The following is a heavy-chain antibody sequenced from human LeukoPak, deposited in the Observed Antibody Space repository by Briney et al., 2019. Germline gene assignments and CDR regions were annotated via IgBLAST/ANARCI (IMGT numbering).Heavy chain of an antibody. D-gene: IGHD2-2*01. Sequence: ASVKVSCKASGYTFTGYYMHWVRQAPGQGLEWMGWINPNSGGTNYAQKFQGRVTMTRDTSISTAYMELSRLRSDDTAVYYCSRLVNYYYGMDVWGQGTTVTVSS. CDR3: SRLVNYYYGMDV. J-gene: IGHJ6*02. CDR2: INPNSGGT. CDR1: GYTFTGYY. V-gene: IGHV1-2*02.